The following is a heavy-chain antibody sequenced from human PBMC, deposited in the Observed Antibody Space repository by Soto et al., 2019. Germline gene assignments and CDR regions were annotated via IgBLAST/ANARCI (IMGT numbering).Heavy chain of an antibody. CDR3: AKHPIRSSSWYYSDY. V-gene: IGHV3-23*01. D-gene: IGHD6-13*01. J-gene: IGHJ4*02. Sequence: GGSLRLSCAASGFTFSSYAMSWVRQAPGKGLEWVSAISGSGGSTYYADSVKGRFAISRDNSKNTLYLQMNSLRAEDTAVYYCAKHPIRSSSWYYSDYWGQGTLVTVSS. CDR2: ISGSGGST. CDR1: GFTFSSYA.